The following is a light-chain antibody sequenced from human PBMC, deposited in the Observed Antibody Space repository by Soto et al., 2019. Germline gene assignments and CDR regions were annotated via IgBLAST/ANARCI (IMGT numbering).Light chain of an antibody. J-gene: IGLJ2*01. CDR1: SSDVGGYKY. V-gene: IGLV2-14*01. Sequence: QPASVSGSPGQSITMSCTGTSSDVGGYKYVSWYQQHPGKAPKLIIYDVSIRPSGVSTRFSGSKSGTTASLTISGLQAEDEADYYCGSYTSSNPLGVFGGGTKVTVL. CDR3: GSYTSSNPLGV. CDR2: DVS.